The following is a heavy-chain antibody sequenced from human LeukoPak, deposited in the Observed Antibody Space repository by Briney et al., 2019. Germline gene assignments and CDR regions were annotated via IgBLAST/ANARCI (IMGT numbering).Heavy chain of an antibody. D-gene: IGHD2-8*01. J-gene: IGHJ6*02. Sequence: SVKVSCKASGGTFSSYAISWVRQAPGQGLEWMGGIIPIFGTANYAQKFQGRVTMTTDTSTSTAYMELRSLRSEDTAVYYCARAGWCMLNNYYYYGMDVWGQGTTVTVSS. CDR1: GGTFSSYA. V-gene: IGHV1-69*05. CDR2: IIPIFGTA. CDR3: ARAGWCMLNNYYYYGMDV.